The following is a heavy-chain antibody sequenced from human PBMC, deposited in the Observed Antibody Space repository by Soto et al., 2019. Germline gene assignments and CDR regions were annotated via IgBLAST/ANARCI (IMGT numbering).Heavy chain of an antibody. J-gene: IGHJ5*02. D-gene: IGHD3-10*01. CDR2: IYYSGST. Sequence: SETLSLTCTVSGGSISSYYWSWIRQPPGKGLEWIGYIYYSGSTNYNPSLKSRVTISVDTSKNQFSLKLSSVTAADTAAYYCARAGSGSYYNVFDPWGQGTLVTVSS. V-gene: IGHV4-59*01. CDR3: ARAGSGSYYNVFDP. CDR1: GGSISSYY.